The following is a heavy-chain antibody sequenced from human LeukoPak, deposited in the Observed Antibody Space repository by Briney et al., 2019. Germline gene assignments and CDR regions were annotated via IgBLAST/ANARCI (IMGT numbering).Heavy chain of an antibody. Sequence: PGRSLRLSCAASGFTFSSYTFYWFRQAPGMGLEWVASVSVEGVGRYFPGSVEGRFAISRDDSKKSVFLQMSNVRPEDTALYFCATVTKVDFDYWGQGTLVTVSS. CDR2: VSVEGVGR. CDR3: ATVTKVDFDY. D-gene: IGHD4-11*01. CDR1: GFTFSSYT. J-gene: IGHJ4*02. V-gene: IGHV3-30*09.